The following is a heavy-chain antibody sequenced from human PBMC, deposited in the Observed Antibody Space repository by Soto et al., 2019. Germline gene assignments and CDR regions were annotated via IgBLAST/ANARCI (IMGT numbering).Heavy chain of an antibody. D-gene: IGHD6-19*01. CDR1: GFTCSSYA. CDR2: ISGSGGST. J-gene: IGHJ5*02. Sequence: EVQLLESGGGLVQPGGSLRLSCAASGFTCSSYAMSWVRQAPGKGLEWVSVISGSGGSTYYADSVKGRFTISRDNSKNTLYLQMNSLRAEDTAVYYCAKDQLAVAGLNWFDPWGQGTLVTVSS. V-gene: IGHV3-23*01. CDR3: AKDQLAVAGLNWFDP.